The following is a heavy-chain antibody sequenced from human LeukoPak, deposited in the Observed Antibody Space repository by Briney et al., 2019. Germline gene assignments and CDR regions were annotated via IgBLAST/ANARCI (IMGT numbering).Heavy chain of an antibody. CDR2: IYPGDSDT. D-gene: IGHD3-3*01. Sequence: GESLKISCKGFGYSFTSYWIGWVRQMPGKGLEWMGIIYPGDSDTRYSPSFQGQVTISADKSISTAYLQWSSLKASDTAMYYCAIGDFWSGYPAPYFDYWGQGTLVTVSS. CDR1: GYSFTSYW. J-gene: IGHJ4*02. CDR3: AIGDFWSGYPAPYFDY. V-gene: IGHV5-51*01.